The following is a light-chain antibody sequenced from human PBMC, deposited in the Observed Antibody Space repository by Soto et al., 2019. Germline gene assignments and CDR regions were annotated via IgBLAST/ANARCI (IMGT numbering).Light chain of an antibody. V-gene: IGLV1-44*01. J-gene: IGLJ1*01. CDR2: SNN. CDR3: SSYAGSNKNV. Sequence: QSVLTQPPSASGTPGQRVTISCSGSSSNIGSNYVNWYQQLPGSAPKLLIYSNNQRPSGVPDRFSGSKSGTSASLAISGLQAEDEADYYCSSYAGSNKNVFGTGTKVTVL. CDR1: SSNIGSNY.